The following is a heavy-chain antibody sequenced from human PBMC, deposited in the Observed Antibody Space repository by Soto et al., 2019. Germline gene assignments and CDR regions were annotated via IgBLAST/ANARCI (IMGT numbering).Heavy chain of an antibody. CDR1: GFIFTNYA. V-gene: IGHV3-23*01. CDR3: VREGRGSFDF. Sequence: LRLSCAASGFIFTNYAMNWVRQAPGKGLEWVSVIGGRGNSAYYADSVQGRFTISRDNSRNTLSLQMSSLTADDTAIYYCVREGRGSFDFWGRGTMVTVSS. CDR2: IGGRGNSA. J-gene: IGHJ3*01. D-gene: IGHD5-12*01.